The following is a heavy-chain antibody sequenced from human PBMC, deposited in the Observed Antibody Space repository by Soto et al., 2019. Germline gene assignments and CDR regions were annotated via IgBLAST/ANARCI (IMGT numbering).Heavy chain of an antibody. D-gene: IGHD1-1*01. CDR2: VYNSGST. Sequence: SETLSLTCSVSGGSISSNYWTWIRQPPGKGLEWIGYVYNSGSTNYNPSLKSRVTISEDTSKSQFSLKVNSMTAADTAVYYCARYRREAGAGYTLDNWGKGIWFTTSS. CDR3: ARYRREAGAGYTLDN. CDR1: GGSISSNY. J-gene: IGHJ4*02. V-gene: IGHV4-59*01.